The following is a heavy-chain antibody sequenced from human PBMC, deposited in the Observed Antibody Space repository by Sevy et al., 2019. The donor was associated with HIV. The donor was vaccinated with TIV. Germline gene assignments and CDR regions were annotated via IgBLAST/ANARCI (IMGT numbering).Heavy chain of an antibody. Sequence: SQTLSLTCAISGDSVSSNSAACNWIRQSPSRGLEWLGRTYYRSKWYNDYAVSVKSRITNNPDTSKNQFDMQLNSVNPEDTAVYYCERGGYDILTGFETDDAFDIWGQGTMVTVSS. CDR1: GDSVSSNSAA. D-gene: IGHD3-9*01. CDR2: TYYRSKWYN. CDR3: ERGGYDILTGFETDDAFDI. V-gene: IGHV6-1*01. J-gene: IGHJ3*02.